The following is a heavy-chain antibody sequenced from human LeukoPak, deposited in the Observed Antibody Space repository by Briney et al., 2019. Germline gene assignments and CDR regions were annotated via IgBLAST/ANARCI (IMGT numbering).Heavy chain of an antibody. V-gene: IGHV3-30*03. D-gene: IGHD5-12*01. CDR1: GFIPSSYG. CDR3: ARDPQRSYSGYEIDY. J-gene: IGHJ4*02. Sequence: GGSLRLSCAASGFIPSSYGIHWVRQTPGKGLEWVAVISHDGTNKYYADSVKGRFTISRDNSKNTLFLQINSLRPEDTAVYYCARDPQRSYSGYEIDYWGQGTLVTVSS. CDR2: ISHDGTNK.